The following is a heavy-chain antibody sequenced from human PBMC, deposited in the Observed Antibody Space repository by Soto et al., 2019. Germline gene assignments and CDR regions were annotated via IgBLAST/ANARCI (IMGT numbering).Heavy chain of an antibody. Sequence: ASVKVSCKASGYTFTSYYMHWVRQAPGQGLEWMGVINPSGGSTSYAQKVQGRVTMTRDTSTSTVYMELSSLRSEDTAVYYCASLPFSNYGLGAFDIWGQGTMVTFSS. V-gene: IGHV1-46*03. CDR1: GYTFTSYY. CDR2: INPSGGST. CDR3: ASLPFSNYGLGAFDI. J-gene: IGHJ3*02. D-gene: IGHD4-4*01.